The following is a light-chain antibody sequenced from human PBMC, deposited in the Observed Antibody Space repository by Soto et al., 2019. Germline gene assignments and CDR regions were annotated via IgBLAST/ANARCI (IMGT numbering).Light chain of an antibody. V-gene: IGKV4-1*01. CDR2: WAS. CDR3: QQYYNTPLT. J-gene: IGKJ4*01. CDR1: QSILYSSANKNY. Sequence: DIVMTQSPDSLAVSLGERATINCKSSQSILYSSANKNYLAWYQQKPGQPPNLLIYWASTRESGVPDRFSGSGSGTDFTLTISSLQADDVAVYFCQQYYNTPLTFGGGTKVDIK.